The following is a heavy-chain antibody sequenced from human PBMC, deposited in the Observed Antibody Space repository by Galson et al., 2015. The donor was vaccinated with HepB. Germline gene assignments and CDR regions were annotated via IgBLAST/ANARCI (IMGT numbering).Heavy chain of an antibody. CDR2: VSESGGSA. Sequence: SLRLSCADSGFSFNTYAMGWVRQAPGKGLEWVSTVSESGGSANYADSVKGRFIISRDNSKNTLYLQMNSPRVEDTAVYYCAKGAFGVVTTIDYYFYYMDVWGKGTTVTVSS. J-gene: IGHJ6*03. CDR1: GFSFNTYA. CDR3: AKGAFGVVTTIDYYFYYMDV. V-gene: IGHV3-23*01. D-gene: IGHD3-3*01.